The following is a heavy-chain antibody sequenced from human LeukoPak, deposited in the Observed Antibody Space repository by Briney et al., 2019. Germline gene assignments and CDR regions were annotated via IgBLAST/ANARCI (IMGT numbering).Heavy chain of an antibody. D-gene: IGHD3-10*01. CDR2: ISAYNGNT. V-gene: IGHV1-18*01. J-gene: IGHJ5*02. CDR1: GYTFTSYG. Sequence: ASVRVSCRASGYTFTSYGISWVRQAPGQGLEWMGWISAYNGNTNYAQKLQGRVTMTTDTSTSTAYMELRSLRSDDTAVYYCARGNLWFGEPDPLIAFDPWGQGTLVTVSS. CDR3: ARGNLWFGEPDPLIAFDP.